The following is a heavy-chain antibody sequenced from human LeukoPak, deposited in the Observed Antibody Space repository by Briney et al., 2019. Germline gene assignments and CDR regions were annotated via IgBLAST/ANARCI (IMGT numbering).Heavy chain of an antibody. CDR3: AKDLSSAITSALVLDV. Sequence: PGGSLRLSCTVSGFPFDDYAMHWARHTPGKGLEWVAGITWNRDNIGYGDSVKGRFTISRDNVKNVLYLQMNSLRPEDTALYYCAKDLSSAITSALVLDVWGQGTTVTVS. CDR1: GFPFDDYA. D-gene: IGHD3-22*01. CDR2: ITWNRDNI. J-gene: IGHJ6*02. V-gene: IGHV3-9*01.